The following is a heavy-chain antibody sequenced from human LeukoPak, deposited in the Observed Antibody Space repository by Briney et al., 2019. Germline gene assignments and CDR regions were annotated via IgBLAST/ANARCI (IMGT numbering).Heavy chain of an antibody. D-gene: IGHD3-10*01. Sequence: GGSLRLSCTASGFTFSSYPFHCVRQAPGKGLQCVAVIGYDGVNKFYTDSVKGRFTISRDDSKSTLYLQMDSLRADDTAVYYCARDFLRGAPDYLDLWGQGTLVTVSS. CDR2: IGYDGVNK. CDR1: GFTFSSYP. J-gene: IGHJ4*02. CDR3: ARDFLRGAPDYLDL. V-gene: IGHV3-30*04.